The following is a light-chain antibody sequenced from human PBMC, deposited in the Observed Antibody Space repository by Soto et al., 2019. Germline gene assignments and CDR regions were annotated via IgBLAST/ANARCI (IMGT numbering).Light chain of an antibody. CDR1: QSISSW. V-gene: IGKV1-5*01. CDR2: DAS. Sequence: DIQITQSPSTLSASVGDRVTITCRASQSISSWLAWYQQKPGKAPKLLIYDASSLESGVPSRFSGSGSGTEFTLTVSSLQPDDFATYYCQQYNSYRTFGQGTKVDIK. CDR3: QQYNSYRT. J-gene: IGKJ1*01.